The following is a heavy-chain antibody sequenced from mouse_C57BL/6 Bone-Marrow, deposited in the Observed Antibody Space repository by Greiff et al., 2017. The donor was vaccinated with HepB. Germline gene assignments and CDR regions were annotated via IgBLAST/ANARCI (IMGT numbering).Heavy chain of an antibody. J-gene: IGHJ2*01. Sequence: EVQRVESGPELVKPGASVKIPCKASGYTFTDYNMDWVKQSHGKSLEWIGDINPNNGGTIYNQKFKGKATLTVDKSSSTAYMELRSLTSKDTAVYYCARHIREYSNYDYWGQGTTLTVSS. CDR1: GYTFTDYN. D-gene: IGHD2-5*01. CDR3: ARHIREYSNYDY. CDR2: INPNNGGT. V-gene: IGHV1-18*01.